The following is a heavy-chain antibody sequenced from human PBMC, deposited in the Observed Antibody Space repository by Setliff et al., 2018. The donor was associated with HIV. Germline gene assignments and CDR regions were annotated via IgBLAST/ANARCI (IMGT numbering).Heavy chain of an antibody. V-gene: IGHV4-34*01. Sequence: SETRSLTCAVYGGSVSGYYWSWIRQPPGKGLEWIGEINHSGSTNYNPSLKSRVTITVDTSKNQFSLKLSSVTAADTAVYYCARDRSSWNYGKNYMDVWGKGTTVTVSS. J-gene: IGHJ6*03. CDR2: INHSGST. D-gene: IGHD1-7*01. CDR3: ARDRSSWNYGKNYMDV. CDR1: GGSVSGYY.